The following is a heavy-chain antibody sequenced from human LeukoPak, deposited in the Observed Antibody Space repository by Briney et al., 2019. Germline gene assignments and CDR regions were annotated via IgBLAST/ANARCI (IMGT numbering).Heavy chain of an antibody. D-gene: IGHD1-26*01. CDR3: ARDEGGSYYYF. V-gene: IGHV3-7*01. CDR2: IKQDGSDK. CDR1: GFTFTNYY. Sequence: PGGPLRLSCAASGFTFTNYYMSWVRQAPGKGLEWVANIKQDGSDKYYVDSVKGRFTISRDNAKSSLYLQMNSLRAEDTAVYYCARDEGGSYYYFWGQGTLVAVSS. J-gene: IGHJ4*02.